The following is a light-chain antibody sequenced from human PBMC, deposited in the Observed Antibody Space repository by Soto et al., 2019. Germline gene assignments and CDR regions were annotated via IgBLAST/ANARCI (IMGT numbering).Light chain of an antibody. CDR2: EVS. V-gene: IGLV2-14*01. CDR3: SSYTTSSTLV. J-gene: IGLJ2*01. Sequence: QSALTQPASVSGSPGQSITISCTGTSSDVGGHNYVSWYQQHPGIAPKLMISEVSNRPSGVSNRFSGSKSGNTASLTISGLQAEDKADYYCSSYTTSSTLVFGGGTKLTVL. CDR1: SSDVGGHNY.